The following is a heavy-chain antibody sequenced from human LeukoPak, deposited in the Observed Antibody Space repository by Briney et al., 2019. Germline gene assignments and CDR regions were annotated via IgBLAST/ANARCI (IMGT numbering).Heavy chain of an antibody. CDR3: AREESGYDSPYFDY. CDR2: ISSSSSYI. V-gene: IGHV3-21*01. J-gene: IGHJ4*02. Sequence: GGSLRLSCAASGFTFSSYSMNWVRQAPGKGLEWVSSISSSSSYIYYADSVKGRFTISRDNAKNSLYLQMNSLRAEGTAVYYCAREESGYDSPYFDYWGQGTLVTVSS. D-gene: IGHD5-12*01. CDR1: GFTFSSYS.